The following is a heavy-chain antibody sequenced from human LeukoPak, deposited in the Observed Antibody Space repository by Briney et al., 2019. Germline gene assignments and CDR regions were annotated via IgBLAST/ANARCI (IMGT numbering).Heavy chain of an antibody. CDR1: GYSFTSYW. CDR2: IYPGDSDT. CDR3: ARAGYDYVWGSYRRDYFDY. J-gene: IGHJ4*02. V-gene: IGHV5-51*01. Sequence: GESLKTSCKGSGYSFTSYWIGWVRQMPGKGLGWMGFIYPGDSDTRYSTSFQGQVTISADKSISTAYLQWSSLKASDTAMYYCARAGYDYVWGSYRRDYFDYWGQGTLVTVSS. D-gene: IGHD3-16*02.